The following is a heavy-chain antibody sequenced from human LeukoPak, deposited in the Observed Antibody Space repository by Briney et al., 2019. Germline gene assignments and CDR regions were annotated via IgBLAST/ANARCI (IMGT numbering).Heavy chain of an antibody. CDR1: GGSISSYY. CDR3: ARIGFRYDSSGYQHNWFDP. CDR2: IYYSGST. D-gene: IGHD3-22*01. J-gene: IGHJ5*02. V-gene: IGHV4-59*01. Sequence: SETLSLTCTVSGGSISSYYWSWIRQPPGKGLEWIGYIYYSGSTNYNPSLKSRVTISVDTSKNQFSLKLSSVTAADTAVYYCARIGFRYDSSGYQHNWFDPWGRGTLVTVSS.